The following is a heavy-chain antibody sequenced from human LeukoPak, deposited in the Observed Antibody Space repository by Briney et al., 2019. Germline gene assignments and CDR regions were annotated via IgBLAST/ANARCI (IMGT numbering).Heavy chain of an antibody. J-gene: IGHJ5*02. D-gene: IGHD5-24*01. V-gene: IGHV3-21*01. CDR1: GFTFSSYS. CDR2: ISSSSSYI. CDR3: ARDGYNSGYLDP. Sequence: GGSLRLFWAASGFTFSSYSMNWVRQAPGKGLEWVSSISSSSSYIYYADSVKGRFTISRDNAKNSLYLQMNSLRAEDTAVYYCARDGYNSGYLDPWGQGTLVTVSS.